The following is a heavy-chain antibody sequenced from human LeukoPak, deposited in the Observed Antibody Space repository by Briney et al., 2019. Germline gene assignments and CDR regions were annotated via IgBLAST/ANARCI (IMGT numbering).Heavy chain of an antibody. CDR2: IYYSGST. J-gene: IGHJ3*02. CDR3: ASGGSGSYYILVGAFDI. CDR1: GGSISSYY. D-gene: IGHD1-26*01. Sequence: SETLSLTCTVSGGSISSYYWSWIRQPPGKGLEWIGYIYYSGSTNYNPSLKSRVTISVDTSKNQFSLKLSSVTAADTAVYYCASGGSGSYYILVGAFDIWGQGTMVTVSS. V-gene: IGHV4-59*01.